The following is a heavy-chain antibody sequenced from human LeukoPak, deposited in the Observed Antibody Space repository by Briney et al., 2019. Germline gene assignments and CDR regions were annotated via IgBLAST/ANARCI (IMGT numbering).Heavy chain of an antibody. D-gene: IGHD6-13*01. Sequence: PSETLSLTCTVSGGSISSGDYYWSWIRQPPGKGLEWIGYIYYSGSTYYNPSLKSRVTISVDTSKNQFSLQLNSVTPEDTAVYYCARAPYSSSWNSYFDYWGQGTLVTVSS. J-gene: IGHJ4*02. CDR2: IYYSGST. CDR3: ARAPYSSSWNSYFDY. V-gene: IGHV4-30-4*01. CDR1: GGSISSGDYY.